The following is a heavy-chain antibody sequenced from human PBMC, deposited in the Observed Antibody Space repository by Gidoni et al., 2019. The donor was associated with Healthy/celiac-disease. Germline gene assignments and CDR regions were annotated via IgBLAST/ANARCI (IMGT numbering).Heavy chain of an antibody. Sequence: QVQLQESGPGLVKPSQTLSLTCTVSGGSISSGGYYWSWIRQHPGKGLEWIGYIYYSGSTYYNPSLKSRVTISVDMSKNQFSLKLSSVTAADTAVYYCARTPYGDYRGYDAFDIWGQGTMVTVSS. V-gene: IGHV4-31*03. D-gene: IGHD4-17*01. J-gene: IGHJ3*02. CDR3: ARTPYGDYRGYDAFDI. CDR2: IYYSGST. CDR1: GGSISSGGYY.